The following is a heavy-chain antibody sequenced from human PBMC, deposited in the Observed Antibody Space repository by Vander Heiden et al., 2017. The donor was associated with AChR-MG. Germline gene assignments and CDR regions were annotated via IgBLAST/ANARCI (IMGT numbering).Heavy chain of an antibody. CDR1: GFTFSNYT. CDR3: ARRITIFGEPTDAFDI. D-gene: IGHD3-3*01. Sequence: QVRLVESGGGVVQPGRSRRLSCAASGFTFSNYTIHWVRQAPGNGLNWVAAISYDGSNKYYADSVKGRFTISRDNSKNTLYLQVNSLRTDDTAVYYCARRITIFGEPTDAFDIWGQGTMVTVSS. V-gene: IGHV3-30-3*01. CDR2: ISYDGSNK. J-gene: IGHJ3*02.